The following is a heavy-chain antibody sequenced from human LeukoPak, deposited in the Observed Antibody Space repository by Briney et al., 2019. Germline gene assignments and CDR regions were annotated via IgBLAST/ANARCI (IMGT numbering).Heavy chain of an antibody. D-gene: IGHD5-18*01. J-gene: IGHJ4*02. Sequence: PSETLSLTCAVSGGSISSSNWWSWVRQPPGKGLEWIGEIYHSGSTYYNPSLKSRVTISVDRSKNQFSLKLSSVTAADTAVYYCARGREYQLSRGYSYGWGPRGFDYWGQGTLVTVSS. CDR2: IYHSGST. V-gene: IGHV4-4*02. CDR3: ARGREYQLSRGYSYGWGPRGFDY. CDR1: GGSISSSNW.